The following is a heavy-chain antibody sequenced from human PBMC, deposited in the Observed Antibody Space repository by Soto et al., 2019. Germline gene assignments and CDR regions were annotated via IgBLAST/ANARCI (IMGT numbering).Heavy chain of an antibody. D-gene: IGHD2-15*01. J-gene: IGHJ6*02. CDR1: GYTFTSYD. CDR3: AREVVVAATGVYYYYYGMDV. CDR2: MNPNSGNT. V-gene: IGHV1-8*01. Sequence: ASVKVSCKASGYTFTSYDINWVRQATGQGLELMGRMNPNSGNTGYAQKFQGRVTMTRDTSTSTVYMELSSLRSEDTAVYYCAREVVVAATGVYYYYYGMDVWGQGTTVTVSS.